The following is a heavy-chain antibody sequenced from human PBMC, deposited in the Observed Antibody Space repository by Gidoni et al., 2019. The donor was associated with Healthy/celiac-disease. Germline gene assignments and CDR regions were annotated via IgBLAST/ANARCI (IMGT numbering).Heavy chain of an antibody. V-gene: IGHV4-59*01. J-gene: IGHJ1*01. CDR3: ANHGGNSLGYFQH. CDR1: GGSISSYY. D-gene: IGHD2-21*02. Sequence: QVQLQESGPGLVKPSETLSLTCTVSGGSISSYYWSWIRQPPGKGLEWIGYIYYSGSTNYNPSLKSRVTISVDTSKNQFSLKLSSVTAADTAVYYCANHGGNSLGYFQHWGQGTLVTVSS. CDR2: IYYSGST.